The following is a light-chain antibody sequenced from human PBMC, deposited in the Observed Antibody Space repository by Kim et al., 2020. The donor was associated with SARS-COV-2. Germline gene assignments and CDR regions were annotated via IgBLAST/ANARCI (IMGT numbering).Light chain of an antibody. Sequence: GQSVIFSWSGSRTSIGNSYVFWYQQLPGAAPRLLIYRNNQRPSGVPDRFSGSKSGTAASLAISGLGSEDEADYYCSSWDDGLSGGVFGGGTKLTVL. V-gene: IGLV1-47*01. CDR3: SSWDDGLSGGV. CDR1: RTSIGNSY. CDR2: RNN. J-gene: IGLJ3*02.